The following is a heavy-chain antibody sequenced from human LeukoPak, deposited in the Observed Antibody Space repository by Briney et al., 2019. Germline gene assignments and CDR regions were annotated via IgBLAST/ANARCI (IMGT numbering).Heavy chain of an antibody. Sequence: GGSLRLSCAASGFSFSTYSMNWARQAPGKGLEWVSYLSSYSTTIYYADSVKGRFSISRDNAKNSLYLQMTSLRAEDTALYYCATDRRNEMATTMGPFDIWGQGTMVTVSS. V-gene: IGHV3-48*01. J-gene: IGHJ3*02. CDR1: GFSFSTYS. CDR3: ATDRRNEMATTMGPFDI. D-gene: IGHD5-24*01. CDR2: LSSYSTTI.